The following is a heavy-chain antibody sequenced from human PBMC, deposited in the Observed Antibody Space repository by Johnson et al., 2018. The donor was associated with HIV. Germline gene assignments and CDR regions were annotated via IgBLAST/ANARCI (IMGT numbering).Heavy chain of an antibody. CDR3: AKNSNVQLEHAFKI. Sequence: QMLLVESGGGVVQPGTSLRLSCAASGFTFRSYGMHWVRQAPGKGLEWVAFIRYDGNNKFYADSVKGRFTISRDNSKNTLYLQMNSLRAEDTAVYYCAKNSNVQLEHAFKIWGQGTMVTVSS. J-gene: IGHJ3*02. CDR1: GFTFRSYG. V-gene: IGHV3-30*02. CDR2: IRYDGNNK. D-gene: IGHD1-1*01.